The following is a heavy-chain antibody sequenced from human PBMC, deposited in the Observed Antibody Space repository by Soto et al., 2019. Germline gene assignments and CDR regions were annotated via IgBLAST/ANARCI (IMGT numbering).Heavy chain of an antibody. V-gene: IGHV3-48*03. CDR1: GFTFSIHN. D-gene: IGHD1-26*01. CDR2: ISSIGVAT. Sequence: XGSLRLTCAASGFTFSIHNVNWVRQAPGKGLEWVSYISSIGVATYCADSVKGRFTISRDNAKNSLYLQMNSLRAEDTAVYYCAREGRVGGIDHWGQGTPVTVSS. J-gene: IGHJ4*02. CDR3: AREGRVGGIDH.